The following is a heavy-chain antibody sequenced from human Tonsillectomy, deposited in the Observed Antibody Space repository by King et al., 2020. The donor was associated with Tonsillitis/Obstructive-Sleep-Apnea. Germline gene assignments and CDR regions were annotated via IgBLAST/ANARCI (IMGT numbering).Heavy chain of an antibody. D-gene: IGHD2-2*01. CDR1: GGSISGHY. CDR3: ARGGAIVVVPAATVEILKPDENWFDP. J-gene: IGHJ5*02. V-gene: IGHV4-34*01. Sequence: VQLQQWGAGLLKPSETLSLMCAVHGGSISGHYWSWILQPPGKGLEWFVEINHRGSTNSNPSLKSRVPISVDTSKNQLSLKLSSVTAADTGVYYCARGGAIVVVPAATVEILKPDENWFDPWGQGTLVTVSS. CDR2: INHRGST.